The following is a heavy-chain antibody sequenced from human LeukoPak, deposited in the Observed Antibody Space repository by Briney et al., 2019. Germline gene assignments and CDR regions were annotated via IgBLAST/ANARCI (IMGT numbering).Heavy chain of an antibody. J-gene: IGHJ4*02. Sequence: GGSLRLSCGASGFTFTTHWIHWVRQAPGKGLVWVSRIKPDGSDTDYADSVKGRFTISRDNAKNTVYLQMNSLRAEDTAVYYCARGKYGGYFIDYWGQGTLVTVSS. CDR1: GFTFTTHW. V-gene: IGHV3-74*01. CDR3: ARGKYGGYFIDY. D-gene: IGHD5-12*01. CDR2: IKPDGSDT.